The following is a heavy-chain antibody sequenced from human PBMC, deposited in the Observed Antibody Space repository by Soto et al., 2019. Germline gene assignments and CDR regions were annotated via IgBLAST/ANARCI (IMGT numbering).Heavy chain of an antibody. V-gene: IGHV3-15*01. CDR2: IKSKTDGGTS. J-gene: IGHJ4*02. D-gene: IGHD2-8*01. CDR1: GITCTKAW. CDR3: STAAYAPNDIWYRASL. Sequence: EVQLVESGGGLGKPGGSLRLSCAVSGITCTKAWMSWVRQAPGKGLEWVGRIKSKTDGGTSDYAAPVKGRFTISRDDSKTTLFLQMNSLKTEDTAVYYCSTAAYAPNDIWYRASLWGQGTLVTVSS.